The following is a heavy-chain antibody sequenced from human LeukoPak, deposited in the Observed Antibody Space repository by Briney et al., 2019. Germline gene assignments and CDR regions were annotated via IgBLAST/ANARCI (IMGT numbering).Heavy chain of an antibody. CDR1: GFTFSNAW. V-gene: IGHV3-15*01. CDR2: IKSKTDGGTT. CDR3: TTDGYPVAPYVPDIVVVPAHVGFVDY. J-gene: IGHJ4*02. Sequence: GGSLRLSCAASGFTFSNAWMSWVRQAPGKGLEWVGRIKSKTDGGTTDYAAPVKGRFTISRDDSKNTLYLQMNSLKTEDTAVYYCTTDGYPVAPYVPDIVVVPAHVGFVDYWGQGTLVTVSS. D-gene: IGHD2-2*01.